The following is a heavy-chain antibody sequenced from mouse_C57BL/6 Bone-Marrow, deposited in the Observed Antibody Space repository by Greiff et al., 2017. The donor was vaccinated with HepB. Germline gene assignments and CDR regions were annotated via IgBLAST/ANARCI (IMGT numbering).Heavy chain of an antibody. CDR2: ISSGSSTI. V-gene: IGHV5-17*01. J-gene: IGHJ3*01. CDR3: ARGGPFAY. CDR1: GFTFSDYG. Sequence: EVQRVESGGGLVKPGGSLKLSCAASGFTFSDYGMHWVRQAPEKGLEWVAYISSGSSTIYYAATVKGRFTISRDNAKNTLFLQMTSLRSEDTAMYYCARGGPFAYWGQGTLVTVSA.